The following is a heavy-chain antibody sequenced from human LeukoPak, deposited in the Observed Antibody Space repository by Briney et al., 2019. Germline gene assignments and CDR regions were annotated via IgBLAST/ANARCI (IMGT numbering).Heavy chain of an antibody. CDR2: INHGGSP. Sequence: PSETLSLTCAVYAGSFSGYYWSWIRQPPGKGLEWIVEINHGGSPNYNPSLKSRFTISVNTSKNQFSLKLSSVTAADTAVYYCARGKGYCSGGSCHWFDPWGQGTLVTVSS. J-gene: IGHJ5*02. CDR3: ARGKGYCSGGSCHWFDP. CDR1: AGSFSGYY. D-gene: IGHD2-15*01. V-gene: IGHV4-34*01.